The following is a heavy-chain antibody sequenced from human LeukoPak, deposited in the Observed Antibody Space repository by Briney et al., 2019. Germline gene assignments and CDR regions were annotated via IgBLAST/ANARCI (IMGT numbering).Heavy chain of an antibody. CDR2: ITSSSTI. Sequence: GGSLRLSCAASGFTFSSYSMNWVRQAREKGLEWVSSITSSSTIYYAESVKGRFTISRDNAKNSLYLQMNSLRDEDTAVYFCARAHTIFWEFDAFDIWGRGTMVTVSS. V-gene: IGHV3-69-1*01. CDR3: ARAHTIFWEFDAFDI. J-gene: IGHJ3*02. CDR1: GFTFSSYS. D-gene: IGHD3-3*01.